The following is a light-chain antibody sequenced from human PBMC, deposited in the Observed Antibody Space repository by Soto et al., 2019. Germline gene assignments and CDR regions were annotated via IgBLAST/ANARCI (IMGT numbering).Light chain of an antibody. V-gene: IGKV3-20*01. Sequence: EIVMTPSQATLSVSPCESATLYFSASLTVSITYLTWYQQKPGQAPRLLIFGASKRATGIPDRFSGSGSGRDFTLTISGLEPEDFAVYYCQQYGSSPLISFGQGTRLEIK. CDR3: QQYGSSPLIS. CDR1: LTVSITY. J-gene: IGKJ5*01. CDR2: GAS.